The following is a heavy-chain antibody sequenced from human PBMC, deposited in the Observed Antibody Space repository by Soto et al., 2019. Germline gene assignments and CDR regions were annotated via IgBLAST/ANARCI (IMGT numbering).Heavy chain of an antibody. Sequence: QVQLQESGPGLVKPSGTLSLTCAVSGGSISSSNWWSWVRQPPGKGLEWIGEIYHSGSTSYNPSLKSRVTISVDKSKNQFSLKLSSVTAADTAVYYCASREGYYYGSGSKYGMDVWGQGTTVTVSS. D-gene: IGHD3-10*01. CDR3: ASREGYYYGSGSKYGMDV. CDR2: IYHSGST. CDR1: GGSISSSNW. J-gene: IGHJ6*02. V-gene: IGHV4-4*02.